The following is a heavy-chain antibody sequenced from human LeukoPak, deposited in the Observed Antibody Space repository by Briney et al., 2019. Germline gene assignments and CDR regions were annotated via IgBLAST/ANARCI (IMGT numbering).Heavy chain of an antibody. Sequence: SQTLSLTCAVSGGSISSGGYSWSWIRQPPGKGLEWIGYIYHSGSTYYNPSLKSRVTISVDRSKNQFSLKLSSETAADTAVYYCAGTMVRGVIIVWGQGTLVTASS. CDR1: GGSISSGGYS. J-gene: IGHJ4*02. D-gene: IGHD3-10*01. CDR3: AGTMVRGVIIV. CDR2: IYHSGST. V-gene: IGHV4-30-2*01.